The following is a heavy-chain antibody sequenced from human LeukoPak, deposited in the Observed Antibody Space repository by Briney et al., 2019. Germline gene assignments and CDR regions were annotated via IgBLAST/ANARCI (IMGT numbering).Heavy chain of an antibody. CDR3: ARTKGDYSSGFY. CDR1: GASINSSSYY. J-gene: IGHJ4*02. Sequence: SETLSLTCTVSGASINSSSYYWGWIRQPPGKGLEWIGTIYYRGSTYHNPSLKSRVTISVDTSKNQFSLKLSSVTAADTAVYYCARTKGDYSSGFYWGQGTLVTVSS. CDR2: IYYRGST. D-gene: IGHD6-19*01. V-gene: IGHV4-39*07.